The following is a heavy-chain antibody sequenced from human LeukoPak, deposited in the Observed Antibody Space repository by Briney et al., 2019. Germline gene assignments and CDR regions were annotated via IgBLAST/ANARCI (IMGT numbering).Heavy chain of an antibody. D-gene: IGHD3-10*01. CDR1: GGSISSYY. V-gene: IGHV4-34*01. CDR3: ASPHGGTGSYVFTR. CDR2: INHSGST. J-gene: IGHJ4*02. Sequence: SETLSLTCTVSGGSISSYYWSWIRQPPGKGLEWIGEINHSGSTNYNPSLKSRVTISVDTSKNQFSLKLSSVTAADTAVYYCASPHGGTGSYVFTRWGQGTLVTVSS.